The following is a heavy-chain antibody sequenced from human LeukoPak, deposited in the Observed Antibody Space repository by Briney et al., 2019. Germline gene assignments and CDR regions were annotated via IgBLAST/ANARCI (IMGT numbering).Heavy chain of an antibody. CDR1: GFTFDAYE. CDR3: ARGVYGRSES. V-gene: IGHV3-48*03. CDR2: ISGSGRTI. Sequence: GGSLRLSCAASGFTFDAYEINWVRQAPGKGLEWVSYISGSGRTIYYADSVKGRFTISWDNAKNSVYLQMNRLRAEDTAVYYCARGVYGRSESWGQGTLVTVSS. D-gene: IGHD2/OR15-2a*01. J-gene: IGHJ5*01.